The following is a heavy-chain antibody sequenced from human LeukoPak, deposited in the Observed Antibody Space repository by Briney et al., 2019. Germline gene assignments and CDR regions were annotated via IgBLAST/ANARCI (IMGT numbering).Heavy chain of an antibody. J-gene: IGHJ4*02. Sequence: GGSLRLSCAASGFTFSSYAMHWVRQAPGKGLEWVAVISYDGSNKYYADSVKGRFTISRDNSKNTLYLQMNSLRAEDTAVYYCARDLWEVLWRYYFDYWGQGTLVTVSS. CDR1: GFTFSSYA. CDR3: ARDLWEVLWRYYFDY. D-gene: IGHD1-26*01. CDR2: ISYDGSNK. V-gene: IGHV3-30-3*01.